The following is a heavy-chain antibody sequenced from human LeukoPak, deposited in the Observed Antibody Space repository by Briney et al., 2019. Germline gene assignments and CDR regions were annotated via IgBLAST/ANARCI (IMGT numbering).Heavy chain of an antibody. CDR2: IRVDNGNT. D-gene: IGHD4-11*01. CDR1: GYTFTSYG. V-gene: IGHV1-18*01. Sequence: ASVKVSCKASGYTFTSYGVSWVRQAPAQGLEWMGWIRVDNGNTKYAQKLQGRVTMTTDTSTRTAYMELRSLTSDDTAVYYCARDWGYSVDYWGQGTLVTVSS. CDR3: ARDWGYSVDY. J-gene: IGHJ4*02.